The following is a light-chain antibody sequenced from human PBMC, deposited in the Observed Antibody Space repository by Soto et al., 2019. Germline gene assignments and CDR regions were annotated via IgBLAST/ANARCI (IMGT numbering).Light chain of an antibody. CDR1: QSISNY. CDR2: ATS. CDR3: QQSYFSPLT. Sequence: DIQMTQSQSSLSASVGDRVTITCRASQSISNYLNWYQQKPGTAPKLLIYATSSLRSGVPSRFSGSVSGTDFTLTITSLQPEDFATYSCQQSYFSPLTFGGGTKVEI. J-gene: IGKJ4*01. V-gene: IGKV1-39*01.